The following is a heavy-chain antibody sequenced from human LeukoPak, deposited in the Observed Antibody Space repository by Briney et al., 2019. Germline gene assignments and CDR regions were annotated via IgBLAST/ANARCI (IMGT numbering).Heavy chain of an antibody. CDR2: ISASGGST. CDR1: GFTFSSFA. CDR3: AKDPCSGGSCYTDY. D-gene: IGHD2-15*01. J-gene: IGHJ4*02. V-gene: IGHV3-23*01. Sequence: GGSLRLYCAASGFTFSSFALSWVRPCPGTVLDLVSAISASGGSTYYADSVKGRFTISRDNSKNTLYLQMNSLRAEDTAVYYCAKDPCSGGSCYTDYWGQGTLVTVSS.